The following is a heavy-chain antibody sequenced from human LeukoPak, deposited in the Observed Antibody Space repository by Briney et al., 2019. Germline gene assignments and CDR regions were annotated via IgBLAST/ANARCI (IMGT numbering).Heavy chain of an antibody. J-gene: IGHJ5*02. Sequence: PSETLSLTCTVSGGSISSGSYYWSWIRQPPGKGLEWIGYIYHSGTTYYNPSLKSRVTVSVDKSKNQFSLKLSSVTAADTAVYYCARTAPYYGSGRGGFDPWGQGTLVTVSS. CDR1: GGSISSGSYY. D-gene: IGHD3-10*01. CDR2: IYHSGTT. V-gene: IGHV4-30-2*01. CDR3: ARTAPYYGSGRGGFDP.